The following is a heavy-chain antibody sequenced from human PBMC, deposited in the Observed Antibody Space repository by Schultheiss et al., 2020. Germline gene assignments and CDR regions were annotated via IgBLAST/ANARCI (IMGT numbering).Heavy chain of an antibody. J-gene: IGHJ4*02. Sequence: GGSLRLSCAASGFTVSSNYMSWVRQAPGKGLEWVAFMTNNADTIYHLDAMKGRFTISRDNAKNSLYLQMNTLRAEDTAVYYCARLVGALDYWGQGTLVTVSS. D-gene: IGHD1-26*01. V-gene: IGHV3-11*04. CDR3: ARLVGALDY. CDR1: GFTVSSNY. CDR2: MTNNADTI.